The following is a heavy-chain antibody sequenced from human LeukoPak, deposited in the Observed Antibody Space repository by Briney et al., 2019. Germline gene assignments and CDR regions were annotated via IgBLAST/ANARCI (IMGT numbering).Heavy chain of an antibody. D-gene: IGHD6-13*01. J-gene: IGHJ5*02. CDR1: GGSISSSSYY. Sequence: MTSETLSLTCTVSGGSISSSSYYWGWIRQPPGKGLEWIGSIYYSGSTYYNPSLKSRVTISVDTSKNQFSLKLSSVTAADTAVYYCARQDSSSWYRTQINWFDPWGQGTLVTVSS. CDR3: ARQDSSSWYRTQINWFDP. CDR2: IYYSGST. V-gene: IGHV4-39*01.